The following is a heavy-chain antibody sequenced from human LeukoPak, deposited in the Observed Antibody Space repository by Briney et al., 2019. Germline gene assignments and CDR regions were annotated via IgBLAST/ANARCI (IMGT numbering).Heavy chain of an antibody. CDR3: ARDRVAVAGRSDY. CDR1: GFTFDDYA. CDR2: ISWNSGSI. Sequence: GGPLRLSCAASGFTFDDYAMHWVRQAPGKGLEWVSGISWNSGSIGYADSVKGRFTISRDNAKNSLYLQMNSLRTEDTAVYYCARDRVAVAGRSDYWGQGTLVTVSS. D-gene: IGHD6-19*01. J-gene: IGHJ4*02. V-gene: IGHV3-9*01.